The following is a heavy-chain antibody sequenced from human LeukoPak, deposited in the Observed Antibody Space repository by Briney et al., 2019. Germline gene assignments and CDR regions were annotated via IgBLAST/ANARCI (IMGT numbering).Heavy chain of an antibody. J-gene: IGHJ6*02. CDR2: ISGSGNTI. CDR3: ARDILRWSFLFAMDV. CDR1: GFTFSDYY. Sequence: GGSLRLSCAASGFTFSDYYISWVRQAPGKGLEWLSYISGSGNTIYYADSVKGRFTISRDNAKSSLFLQMNSLRAEDTAVYYCARDILRWSFLFAMDVWGQGTTVTVSS. D-gene: IGHD2-21*01. V-gene: IGHV3-11*01.